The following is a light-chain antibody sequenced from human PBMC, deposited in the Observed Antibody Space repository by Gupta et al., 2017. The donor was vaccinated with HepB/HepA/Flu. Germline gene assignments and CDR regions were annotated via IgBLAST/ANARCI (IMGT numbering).Light chain of an antibody. V-gene: IGLV1-51*02. CDR2: ENN. CDR1: SSNIGNNY. Sequence: QSVLTPPPSVSAAPGQKVTISCSGSSSNIGNNYVSWYQQLPGTAPKLLIYENNKRPSGIPDRFSGSKSGTSATLGITGLQTGDEADYYCGTWDSSLSAVVFSGGTKLTVL. CDR3: GTWDSSLSAVV. J-gene: IGLJ2*01.